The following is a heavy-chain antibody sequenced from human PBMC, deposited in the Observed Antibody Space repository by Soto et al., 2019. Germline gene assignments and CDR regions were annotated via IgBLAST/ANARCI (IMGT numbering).Heavy chain of an antibody. CDR2: IWADGTTK. V-gene: IGHV3-33*01. CDR1: GFDFSKFG. CDR3: ARERVYDDNYDSFGY. Sequence: QVQLVQSGGGVVQPGRSLRLPCAASGFDFSKFGFQWVRQAPGKGLEWVAVIWADGTTKYYAESVKGRFTISRDNSRNPLYLQMSGLRAEDTAVYFCARERVYDDNYDSFGYWGQGALVTVSS. J-gene: IGHJ4*02. D-gene: IGHD3-22*01.